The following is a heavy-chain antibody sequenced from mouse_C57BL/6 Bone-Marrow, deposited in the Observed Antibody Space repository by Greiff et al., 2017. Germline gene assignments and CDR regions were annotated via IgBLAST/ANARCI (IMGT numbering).Heavy chain of an antibody. CDR1: GYTFTSYW. Sequence: VQLQQPGAELVKPGASVKMSCKASGYTFTSYWITWVKQRPGQGLEWIGDIYPGSGSTNYNEKFKSKATLTVDKSSSTAYMQLSSLTSEDSAVYYCAEGGAPAWFAYWGQGTLVTVSA. J-gene: IGHJ3*01. CDR3: AEGGAPAWFAY. V-gene: IGHV1-55*01. CDR2: IYPGSGST.